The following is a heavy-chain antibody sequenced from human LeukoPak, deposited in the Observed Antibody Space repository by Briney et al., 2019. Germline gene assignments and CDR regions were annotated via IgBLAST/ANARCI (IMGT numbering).Heavy chain of an antibody. CDR1: GYTFTGYY. CDR2: INPNSGGT. Sequence: ASVKVSCKASGYTFTGYYMHWVRQAPGQGLEWMGWINPNSGGTNYEQKFQGRVTMTRDTSISTAYMELSRLRSDDTAVYYCARETSSSWYFDYWGQGTLVTVSS. V-gene: IGHV1-2*02. D-gene: IGHD6-13*01. J-gene: IGHJ4*02. CDR3: ARETSSSWYFDY.